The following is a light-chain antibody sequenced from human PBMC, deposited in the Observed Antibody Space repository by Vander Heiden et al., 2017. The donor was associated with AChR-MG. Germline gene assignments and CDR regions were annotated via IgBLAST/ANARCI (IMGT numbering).Light chain of an antibody. CDR3: QERSNWPPRFT. J-gene: IGKJ3*01. CDR2: DAS. Sequence: EIVLTQSPATLSLSPGQRATLACRASQSLSSYLAWYQHKPGQAPRLLIYDASNRATGTPARFSGSGSGTDFTLTISNLEPEDFAVYYCQERSNWPPRFTFGPGTKVDI. CDR1: QSLSSY. V-gene: IGKV3-11*01.